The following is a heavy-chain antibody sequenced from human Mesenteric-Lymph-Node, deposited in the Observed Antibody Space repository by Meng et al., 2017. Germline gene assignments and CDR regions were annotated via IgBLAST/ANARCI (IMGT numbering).Heavy chain of an antibody. V-gene: IGHV3-74*01. Sequence: EEQLVGSGGGLAQPGGSLRLSCAASGFTFSSNYMHWVRQTPGKGLVWVSRINPDGSSSNNADSVKGRFTVSRDNSKNTLYLQMNSLRAEDTAMYYCARDMMDLGQGTLVTVSS. D-gene: IGHD3-16*01. J-gene: IGHJ4*02. CDR2: INPDGSSS. CDR3: ARDMMD. CDR1: GFTFSSNY.